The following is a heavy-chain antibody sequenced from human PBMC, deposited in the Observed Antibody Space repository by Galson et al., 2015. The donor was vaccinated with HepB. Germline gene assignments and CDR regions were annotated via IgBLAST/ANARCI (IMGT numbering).Heavy chain of an antibody. D-gene: IGHD2-15*01. CDR2: IKQDGTEK. CDR3: ARDDGYGSGGSCHYSPINY. Sequence: SLRLSCAASGFTFRTSWMSWVRQAPGKGLECVANIKQDGTEKYYVDSVKGRFNIFRDNAKNSLHLQMNSLRAEDTAVYYCARDDGYGSGGSCHYSPINYWGQGILVTVSS. CDR1: GFTFRTSW. J-gene: IGHJ4*02. V-gene: IGHV3-7*01.